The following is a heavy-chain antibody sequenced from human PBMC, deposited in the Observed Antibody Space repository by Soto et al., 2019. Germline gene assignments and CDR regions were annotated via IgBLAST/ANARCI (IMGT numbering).Heavy chain of an antibody. D-gene: IGHD1-20*01. CDR2: IYWDDDN. J-gene: IGHJ4*02. CDR3: AHRRDGYNWDDAHFDY. CDR1: GFSLNSGVG. Sequence: QITLKESRPTLVKPTQDLALTCTFSGFSLNSGVGVGWIRQPPGKALEWLAVIYWDDDNRYRPSLKTRLTGTKDTSRNQVFLTMTNMDPVDTATYYCAHRRDGYNWDDAHFDYWGPGTLVTVSS. V-gene: IGHV2-5*02.